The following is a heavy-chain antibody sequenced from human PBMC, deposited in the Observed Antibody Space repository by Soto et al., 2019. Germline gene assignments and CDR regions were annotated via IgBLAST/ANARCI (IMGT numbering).Heavy chain of an antibody. D-gene: IGHD1-20*01. CDR2: IIPILGIA. CDR3: ARGITRQLSHYYYYMDV. Sequence: SVKVSCKASGGTFSSYTISWVRQAPGQGLEWMGRIIPILGIANYAQKFQGRVTITADKSTSTAYMELSSLRSEDTAVYYCARGITRQLSHYYYYMDVWGKGTTVTVSS. V-gene: IGHV1-69*02. J-gene: IGHJ6*03. CDR1: GGTFSSYT.